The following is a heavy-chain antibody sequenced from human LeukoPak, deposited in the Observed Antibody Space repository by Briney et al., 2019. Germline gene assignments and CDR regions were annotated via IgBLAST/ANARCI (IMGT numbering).Heavy chain of an antibody. CDR2: IYTSGST. D-gene: IGHD3-16*02. V-gene: IGHV4-4*07. CDR3: ARDHISYDYVWGSYRYIPRGYFDY. J-gene: IGHJ4*02. CDR1: GGSISSYY. Sequence: PSETLSLTCTVSGGSISSYYWSWIRQPAGKGLEWIGRIYTSGSTNYNPSLKSRVTMSVDTPKNQFSLKLSSVTAADTAVYYCARDHISYDYVWGSYRYIPRGYFDYWGQGTLVTVSS.